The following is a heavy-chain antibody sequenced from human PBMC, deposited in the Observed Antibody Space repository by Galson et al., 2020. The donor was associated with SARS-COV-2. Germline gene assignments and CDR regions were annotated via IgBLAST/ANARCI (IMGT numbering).Heavy chain of an antibody. CDR1: GFPFSTNA. V-gene: IGHV3-30*09. Sequence: QLGESLKISCAASGFPFSTNAMHWVRQAPGKGLEWVTVISDDGKKRYYAESVRGRFAISRDNSKNTLYLQMNSLRPDDTAIYYCATERYDNSRGLESWGQGTLVTVSS. CDR2: ISDDGKKR. J-gene: IGHJ5*02. D-gene: IGHD3-3*01. CDR3: ATERYDNSRGLES.